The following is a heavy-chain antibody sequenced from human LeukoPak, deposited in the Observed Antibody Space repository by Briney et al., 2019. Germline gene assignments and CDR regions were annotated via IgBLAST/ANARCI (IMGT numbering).Heavy chain of an antibody. D-gene: IGHD6-13*01. CDR1: GGSISGYY. V-gene: IGHV4-59*01. J-gene: IGHJ4*02. CDR2: IYYGGST. Sequence: SETLSLTCTVSGGSISGYYWSWIRQPPRKGLEWIGNIYYGGSTNYNPSLKSRVTISVDTSKKQFSLKLSSVTAADTAVYFCARDGRGTSSGWSLDYWGQGTLITVSS. CDR3: ARDGRGTSSGWSLDY.